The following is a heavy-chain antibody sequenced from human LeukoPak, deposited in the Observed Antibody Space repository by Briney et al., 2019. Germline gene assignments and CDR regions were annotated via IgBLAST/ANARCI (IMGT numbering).Heavy chain of an antibody. J-gene: IGHJ4*01. CDR2: INHSGST. D-gene: IGHD3-10*01. V-gene: IGHV4-34*01. CDR1: GGSFSGYY. Sequence: KSSETLSLTCAVYGGSFSGYYWSWIRQPPGKGLEWIGEINHSGSTNYNPSLKSRVTISVDTSKNQFSLKLSSVTAADTAVYYCASPYYGSSILLTHWGQGTLVTVSS. CDR3: ASPYYGSSILLTH.